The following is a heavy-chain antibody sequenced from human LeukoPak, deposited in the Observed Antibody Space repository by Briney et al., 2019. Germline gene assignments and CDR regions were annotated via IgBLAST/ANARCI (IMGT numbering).Heavy chain of an antibody. CDR3: ARRTGTGFDY. Sequence: GESLKISCKGSGYIFTSYWIGWVRQMPGKGLEWMAVSDARYSPSFQGQVTVSADRSIGIAYLQWSSLKASDTAIYYCARRTGTGFDYWGQGTLVTVSS. D-gene: IGHD1-1*01. CDR1: GYIFTSYW. CDR2: VSDA. V-gene: IGHV5-51*01. J-gene: IGHJ4*02.